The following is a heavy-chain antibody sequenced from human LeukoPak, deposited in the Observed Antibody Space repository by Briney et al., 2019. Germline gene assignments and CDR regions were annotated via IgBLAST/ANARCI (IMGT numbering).Heavy chain of an antibody. CDR2: INPNSGGT. J-gene: IGHJ3*02. V-gene: IGHV1-2*02. Sequence: ASVTVSCKASGYTFTGYYMHWVRQAPGQGLEWMGWINPNSGGTNYAQKFQGRVTMTRDTSISTAYMELSRLRSDDTAVYYCARRSVSGSPDAFDIWGQGTMVTVSS. D-gene: IGHD1-26*01. CDR1: GYTFTGYY. CDR3: ARRSVSGSPDAFDI.